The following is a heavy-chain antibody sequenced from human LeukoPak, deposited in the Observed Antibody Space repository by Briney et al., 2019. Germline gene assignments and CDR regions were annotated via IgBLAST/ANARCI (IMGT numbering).Heavy chain of an antibody. Sequence: GSLRLSCAASGFSFSNYGMNWVRQAPGKGLEWVSGISRSGDSTYYAASLKGRFTISRDNTKSSLYLQMNSLRAEDTAVYYCARGSIWYDYWGQGTLVTVSS. CDR2: ISRSGDST. CDR1: GFSFSNYG. CDR3: ARGSIWYDY. D-gene: IGHD6-13*01. J-gene: IGHJ4*02. V-gene: IGHV3-23*01.